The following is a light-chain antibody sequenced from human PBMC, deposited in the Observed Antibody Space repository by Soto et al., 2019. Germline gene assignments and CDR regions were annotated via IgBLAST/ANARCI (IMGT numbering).Light chain of an antibody. J-gene: IGKJ3*01. Sequence: DNVMTQSPDSLAVSLGERATIKCKSSQSIFYSSYNKSCLAWYQQKSGQSPKLLISWASSRQSGVPDLFSGSGSGTDFTLTISSLQAEDVAVYYCQQFYSAPFTFGPGTKVDIK. CDR2: WAS. CDR3: QQFYSAPFT. CDR1: QSIFYSSYNKSC. V-gene: IGKV4-1*01.